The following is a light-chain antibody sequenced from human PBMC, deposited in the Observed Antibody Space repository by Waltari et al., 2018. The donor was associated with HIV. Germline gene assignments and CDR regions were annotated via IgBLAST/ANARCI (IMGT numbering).Light chain of an antibody. J-gene: IGLJ1*01. CDR2: GNS. Sequence: QSVLTQPPSVSGAPRQRVTISCTGTSSNIGAGYDVPWYQQLPGTAPKLLIYGNSNRPSGVPDRFSGSKSGTSASLAITGLQAEDEADYYCQSYDSSLSGSNVFGTGTKVTVL. CDR3: QSYDSSLSGSNV. V-gene: IGLV1-40*01. CDR1: SSNIGAGYD.